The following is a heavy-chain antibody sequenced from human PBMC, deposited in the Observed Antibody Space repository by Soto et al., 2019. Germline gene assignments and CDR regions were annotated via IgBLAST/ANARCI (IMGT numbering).Heavy chain of an antibody. D-gene: IGHD2-8*01. V-gene: IGHV1-18*04. CDR3: ARAGPSSTVYALILHWFDP. Sequence: QVQLVQSGAEVKKPGASVKVSCKASGYTFSDYAITWVRQAPGQGLEWMGWISAYNDNTKYAQKFQGRVTMTTDTSTYTAHMELRSLGSDDTAVYYCARAGPSSTVYALILHWFDPWGQGTLVNVSS. J-gene: IGHJ5*02. CDR2: ISAYNDNT. CDR1: GYTFSDYA.